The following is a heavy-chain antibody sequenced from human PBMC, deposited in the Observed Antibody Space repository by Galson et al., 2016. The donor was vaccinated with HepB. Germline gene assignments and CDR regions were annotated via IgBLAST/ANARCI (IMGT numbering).Heavy chain of an antibody. J-gene: IGHJ5*02. D-gene: IGHD3-3*01. V-gene: IGHV4-34*01. CDR3: ARAKRPPRSSSFGYSWFAP. CDR2: INESGGS. CDR1: GGSFRNYY. Sequence: ETLSLTCAVYGGSFRNYYWTWIRQSPEKGLEWIGDINESGGSNYNPSFDSPVTISLDTAKNQFPLNMYSVTAADTGVYYCARAKRPPRSSSFGYSWFAPWGQGTPVIVSS.